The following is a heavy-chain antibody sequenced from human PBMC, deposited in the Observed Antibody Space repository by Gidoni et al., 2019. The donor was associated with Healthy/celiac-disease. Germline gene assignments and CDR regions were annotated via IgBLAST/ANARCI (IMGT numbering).Heavy chain of an antibody. CDR2: MNPNSCNT. CDR3: ARAEGYCSSTSCPWGMDV. D-gene: IGHD2-2*01. J-gene: IGHJ6*02. CDR1: VYTFTSYD. Sequence: QVQLVQSGAEVKKPGAAVKLSCKVSVYTFTSYDINWVRQATGQGLEWMGWMNPNSCNTGYAQKFQGRVTMTRNTSRSTAYMELSSLRSEDTAVYYCARAEGYCSSTSCPWGMDVWGQGTTVTVSS. V-gene: IGHV1-8*01.